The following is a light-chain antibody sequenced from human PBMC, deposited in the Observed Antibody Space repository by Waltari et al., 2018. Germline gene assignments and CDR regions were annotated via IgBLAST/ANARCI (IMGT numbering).Light chain of an antibody. J-gene: IGLJ3*02. CDR3: QTGGNGTWV. CDR2: VNSDGSH. Sequence: LVLNQSPSASASLGASVKLTCTLSSGYSSNVIAWLQQQPGKGPRYLMKVNSDGSHRKGDDIPDRFSASKSGTECQLTISSLQSEDEADYFCQTGGNGTWVFGGGTKLTVL. V-gene: IGLV4-69*01. CDR1: SGYSSNV.